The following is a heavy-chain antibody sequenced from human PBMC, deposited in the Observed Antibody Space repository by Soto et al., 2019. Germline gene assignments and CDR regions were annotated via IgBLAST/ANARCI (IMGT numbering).Heavy chain of an antibody. CDR2: ISGSGSNT. V-gene: IGHV3-23*01. CDR1: GFTFSTYA. CDR3: ARDPSHSYYTLFYYFDY. Sequence: GVSLRLSCAASGFTFSTYAMSWVRQAPGKGLEWVSAISGSGSNTYYADSVKGRFTISRDDSKSTLYLQMNSLRAEDTAVYYCARDPSHSYYTLFYYFDYWGQGTLVTVSS. D-gene: IGHD1-26*01. J-gene: IGHJ4*02.